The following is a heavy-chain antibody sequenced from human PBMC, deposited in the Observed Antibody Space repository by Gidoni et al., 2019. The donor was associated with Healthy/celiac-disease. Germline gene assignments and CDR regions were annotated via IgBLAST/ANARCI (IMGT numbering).Heavy chain of an antibody. Sequence: QLQLQESGPGLVKPSETLSLTCPVSGGSISSSSYYWGWIRQPPGKGLEWIGSIYYSGGTYYNPSLKSRVTISVDTSKNQFSLKLSSVTAADTAVYYCARRIVVVPAARSWWFDPWGQGTLVTVSS. CDR1: GGSISSSSYY. D-gene: IGHD2-2*01. J-gene: IGHJ5*02. CDR3: ARRIVVVPAARSWWFDP. V-gene: IGHV4-39*01. CDR2: IYYSGGT.